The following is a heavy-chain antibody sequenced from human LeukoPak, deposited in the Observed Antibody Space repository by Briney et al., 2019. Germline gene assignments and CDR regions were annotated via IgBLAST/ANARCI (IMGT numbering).Heavy chain of an antibody. CDR3: ASGRFGKYPEYGMDV. D-gene: IGHD3-10*01. CDR2: IYPGDSDT. Sequence: GESLKISCKGSGYSFTSYWIGWVRQMPGKGLEWMGIIYPGDSDTRYSPSFQGQVTISADKSISTAYLQWSSLKASDTAMYYCASGRFGKYPEYGMDVWGQGTTVTVSS. CDR1: GYSFTSYW. V-gene: IGHV5-51*01. J-gene: IGHJ6*02.